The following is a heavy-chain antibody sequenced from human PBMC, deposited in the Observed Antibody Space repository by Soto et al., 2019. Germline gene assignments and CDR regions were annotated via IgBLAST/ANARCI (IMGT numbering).Heavy chain of an antibody. D-gene: IGHD1-1*01. J-gene: IGHJ5*02. V-gene: IGHV4-59*01. CDR3: ARFHTTIEAGGFGP. CDR2: IYYSGST. CDR1: GGSISSYY. Sequence: SETLSLTCTVSGGSISSYYWSWIRQPPGKGLEWIGNIYYSGSTNYNPSLKSRVTISVDTSKNQFSLKLSSVTAADTAVYYCARFHTTIEAGGFGPWGQGALVTVSS.